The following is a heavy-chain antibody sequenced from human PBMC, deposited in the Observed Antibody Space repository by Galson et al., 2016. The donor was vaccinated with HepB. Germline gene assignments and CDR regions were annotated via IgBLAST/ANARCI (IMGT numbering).Heavy chain of an antibody. D-gene: IGHD3-16*01. CDR3: ANRRTPHYLVLGSGNFDY. J-gene: IGHJ4*02. V-gene: IGHV2-5*02. Sequence: PALVKPTQTLTLTCTLSGFSVSTSGVGVGWIRQPPGKALEWLALIYWDNDKRYRPSLKSRLTISRDTSKNQVVLRMTNMDPGDTATYFCANRRTPHYLVLGSGNFDYWGRGTLVVVSP. CDR2: IYWDNDK. CDR1: GFSVSTSGVG.